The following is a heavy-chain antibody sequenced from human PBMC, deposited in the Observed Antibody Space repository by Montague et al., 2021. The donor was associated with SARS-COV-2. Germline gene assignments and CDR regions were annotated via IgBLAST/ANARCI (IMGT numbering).Heavy chain of an antibody. J-gene: IGHJ4*02. V-gene: IGHV4-34*01. D-gene: IGHD1-1*01. Sequence: SETLSLTCAVSGGSFSDYHWTWIRQSPGEGQERIGQINYGGSTKYNPSLKSRVTISIDTSKNQISLKLTAVTAADTAVYYCARGAPGYWGQGTLVTVSS. CDR2: INYGGST. CDR3: ARGAPGY. CDR1: GGSFSDYH.